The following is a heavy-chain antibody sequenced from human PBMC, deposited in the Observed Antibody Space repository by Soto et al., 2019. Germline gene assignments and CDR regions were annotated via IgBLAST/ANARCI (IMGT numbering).Heavy chain of an antibody. CDR2: IYYSGST. Sequence: SETLSLTCTVSGGSISSSSYYWGWIRQPPGKGLEWIGSIYYSGSTYYNPSLKSRVTISVDTSKNQFSLKLSSVTAADTAVYYCARRSPTDNYYYGMDVWGQGTTVTVSS. V-gene: IGHV4-39*01. CDR1: GGSISSSSYY. J-gene: IGHJ6*02. D-gene: IGHD2-15*01. CDR3: ARRSPTDNYYYGMDV.